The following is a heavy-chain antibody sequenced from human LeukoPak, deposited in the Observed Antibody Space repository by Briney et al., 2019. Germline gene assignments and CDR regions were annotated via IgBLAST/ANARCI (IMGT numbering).Heavy chain of an antibody. CDR1: KYSFTTYW. CDR3: ASSYGGSLSRWYDY. Sequence: GESLQISCQGSKYSFTTYWIGWMRQMPGKGLEWMGISYPDDFDTRYSPSFQGQVTISADKSTSTAYLQWSSLKASDTAIYYCASSYGGSLSRWYDYWGQGTLVTVSS. D-gene: IGHD6-13*01. V-gene: IGHV5-51*01. J-gene: IGHJ4*02. CDR2: SYPDDFDT.